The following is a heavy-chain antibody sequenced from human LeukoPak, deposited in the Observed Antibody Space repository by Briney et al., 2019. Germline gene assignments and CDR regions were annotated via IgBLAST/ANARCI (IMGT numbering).Heavy chain of an antibody. V-gene: IGHV3-23*01. CDR3: AKDLALSGVVVITLDY. CDR1: GFTFSSYA. D-gene: IGHD3-22*01. Sequence: GGSLRLSCAASGFTFSSYAMSWVRQAPGKGLEWVSAISGSGGSTYYADSVKGRFTISRDNSKNTLYLQMNSLRAEDTAVYYCAKDLALSGVVVITLDYWGQGTLVNVSS. CDR2: ISGSGGST. J-gene: IGHJ4*02.